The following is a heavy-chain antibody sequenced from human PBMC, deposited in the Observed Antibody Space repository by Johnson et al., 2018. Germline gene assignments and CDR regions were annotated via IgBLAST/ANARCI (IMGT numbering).Heavy chain of an antibody. Sequence: QVQLQESGGGVVQPGRSLRLSCAASGFTFSSYGMHWVRQAPGKGLEWVAVISYDGSNKYYADSVKGRFTISRDNSKNTLYLQMNSLRAEDTAVYYCEKPWGSMDVWGQGTTVTVSS. V-gene: IGHV3-30*18. CDR2: ISYDGSNK. J-gene: IGHJ6*02. D-gene: IGHD3-16*01. CDR1: GFTFSSYG. CDR3: EKPWGSMDV.